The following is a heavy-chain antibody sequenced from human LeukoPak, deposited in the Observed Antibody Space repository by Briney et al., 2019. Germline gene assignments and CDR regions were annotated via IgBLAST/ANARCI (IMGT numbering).Heavy chain of an antibody. J-gene: IGHJ5*02. V-gene: IGHV1-8*03. CDR3: ARVRIRGYNWFDP. D-gene: IGHD1-14*01. CDR1: GYTFTSYD. CDR2: MNPNSGNT. Sequence: ASVTLSCKASGYTFTSYDINWVRQATGQGLEWMGWMNPNSGNTGYAQKFQGRVSITRNNSISTGYMELSSLRSEDTAVYSCARVRIRGYNWFDPWGQGTLVTVSS.